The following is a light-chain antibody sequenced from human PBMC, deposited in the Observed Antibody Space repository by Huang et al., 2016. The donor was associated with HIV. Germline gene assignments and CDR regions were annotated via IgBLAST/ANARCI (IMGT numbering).Light chain of an antibody. V-gene: IGKV4-1*01. CDR2: WAS. J-gene: IGKJ1*01. CDR1: QSVLHSSNNKNY. CDR3: QQYYTTPWT. Sequence: DIVMTQSPDSLAVSLGERATLNCKSRQSVLHSSNNKNYLVWYQQKAGQPPKLLIYWASTRESGVPDRFSGSGSGTDFTLTISSLQAEDVAVYYCQQYYTTPWTFGQGTKVEIK.